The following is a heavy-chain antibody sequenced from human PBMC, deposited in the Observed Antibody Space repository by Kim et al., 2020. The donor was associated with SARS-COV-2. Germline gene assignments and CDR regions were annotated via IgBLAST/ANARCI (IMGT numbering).Heavy chain of an antibody. Sequence: SETLSLTCTVSGGSISSGSYYWSWIRQPAGKGLEWIGRIYTSGSTNYNPSLKSRVTISVDTSKNQFSLKLSSVTAADTAVYYCARDLWGYFDYWGQGTLVTVSS. CDR1: GGSISSGSYY. D-gene: IGHD2-21*01. CDR2: IYTSGST. CDR3: ARDLWGYFDY. V-gene: IGHV4-61*02. J-gene: IGHJ4*02.